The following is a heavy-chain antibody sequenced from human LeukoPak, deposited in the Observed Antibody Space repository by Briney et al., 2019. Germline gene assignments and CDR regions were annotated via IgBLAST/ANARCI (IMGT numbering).Heavy chain of an antibody. CDR2: IYYSGST. V-gene: IGHV4-39*07. J-gene: IGHJ6*03. D-gene: IGHD3-10*01. CDR3: ASAYGSGSHYYYMDV. Sequence: SETLSLTCTVSGGSISSSSYSWGWIRQPPGKGLEWIGSIYYSGSTYYNPSLKSRVTISVDTSKNQFSLKLSSVTAADTAVYYCASAYGSGSHYYYMDVWGKGTTVTVSS. CDR1: GGSISSSSYS.